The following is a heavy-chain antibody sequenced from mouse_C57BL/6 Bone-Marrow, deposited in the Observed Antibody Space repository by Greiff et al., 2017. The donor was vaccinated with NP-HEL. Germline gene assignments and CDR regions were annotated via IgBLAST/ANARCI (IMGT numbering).Heavy chain of an antibody. D-gene: IGHD2-5*01. V-gene: IGHV1-72*01. CDR1: GYTFTSYW. Sequence: QVQLQQPGAELVKPGASVKLSCKASGYTFTSYWMHWVKQRPGRGLEWIGRIDPNSGGTKYNEKFKSKATLTVDKPSSTAYMQLSSLTSEDSAVYYWARRDSNYPFWYFDVWGTGTTVTVSS. J-gene: IGHJ1*03. CDR3: ARRDSNYPFWYFDV. CDR2: IDPNSGGT.